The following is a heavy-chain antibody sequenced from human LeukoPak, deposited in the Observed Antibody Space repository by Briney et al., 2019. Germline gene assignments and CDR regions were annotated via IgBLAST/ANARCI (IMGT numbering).Heavy chain of an antibody. Sequence: PSETLSLTCTVSGGSISSSSYYWGWIRQPPGKGLEWIGSIYYSGSTCYNPSLKSRVTISVDTSKNQFSLKLSSVTAADTAVYYCARDVGYYGSGSQYFDYWGQGTLVTVSS. J-gene: IGHJ4*02. CDR3: ARDVGYYGSGSQYFDY. CDR1: GGSISSSSYY. CDR2: IYYSGST. D-gene: IGHD3-10*01. V-gene: IGHV4-39*07.